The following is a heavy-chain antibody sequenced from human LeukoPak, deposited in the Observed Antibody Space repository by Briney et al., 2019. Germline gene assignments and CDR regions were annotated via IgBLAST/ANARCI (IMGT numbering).Heavy chain of an antibody. J-gene: IGHJ1*01. CDR2: INTNTGNP. V-gene: IGHV7-4-1*02. Sequence: ASVKVSCKASGYTFTSYAMNWVRQAPGQGLEWMGWINTNTGNPTYAQGFTGRFVFSLDTSVSTAYLQISSLKAEDTAVYYCARVGPQWLVPRVVSYFQHWGQGTLVTVSS. CDR3: ARVGPQWLVPRVVSYFQH. D-gene: IGHD6-19*01. CDR1: GYTFTSYA.